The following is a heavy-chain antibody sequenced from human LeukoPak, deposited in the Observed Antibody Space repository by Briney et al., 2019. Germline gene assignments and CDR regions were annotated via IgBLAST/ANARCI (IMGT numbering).Heavy chain of an antibody. CDR1: GGTFSSYA. CDR2: IIPILGIA. V-gene: IGHV1-69*04. D-gene: IGHD3-9*01. CDR3: ARDRPIRYFDYWGKDWFDP. Sequence: SVKVSCKASGGTFSSYAISWVRQAPGQGLEWMGRIIPILGIANYAQKFQGRVTITADKSTSTAYMELSSLRSEDTAVYYCARDRPIRYFDYWGKDWFDPWDQGTLVTVSS. J-gene: IGHJ5*02.